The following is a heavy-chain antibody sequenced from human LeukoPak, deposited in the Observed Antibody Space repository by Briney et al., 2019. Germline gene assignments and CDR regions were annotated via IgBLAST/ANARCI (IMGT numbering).Heavy chain of an antibody. J-gene: IGHJ4*02. CDR3: AGRSIVGAIPV. V-gene: IGHV4-61*02. D-gene: IGHD1-26*01. CDR2: IYTSGST. CDR1: SGSISGGDDY. Sequence: SETLSLTCTVSSGSISGGDDYWGWIRQPAGKGLVWIGRIYTSGSTNYNPSLKSRVTISVDTSKNQFSLKLSSVTAADTAVYYCAGRSIVGAIPVWGQGTLVTVSS.